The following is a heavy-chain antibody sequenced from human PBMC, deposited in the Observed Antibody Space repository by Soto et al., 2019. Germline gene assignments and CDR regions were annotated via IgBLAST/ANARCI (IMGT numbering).Heavy chain of an antibody. V-gene: IGHV3-30*18. CDR1: GFTFSSYA. Sequence: QVQLVESGGGVVQPGRSLRLSCAASGFTFSSYAMHWVRQAPGKGLEWVSVISYDGRYKNYADSVKGRFTISRDNSKNTLYLQMNSLRAEDTAIYYCSKGAVSVPAATFSDYCGQGTLVTVSS. J-gene: IGHJ4*02. CDR2: ISYDGRYK. CDR3: SKGAVSVPAATFSDY. D-gene: IGHD2-2*01.